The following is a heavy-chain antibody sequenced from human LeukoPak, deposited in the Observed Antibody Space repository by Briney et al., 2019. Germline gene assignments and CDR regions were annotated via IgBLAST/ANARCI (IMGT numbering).Heavy chain of an antibody. CDR1: GFTFSSYA. J-gene: IGHJ4*02. CDR2: FCCSGVST. CDR3: AKDFIAAVPTVLFDY. D-gene: IGHD6-25*01. V-gene: IGHV3-23*01. Sequence: GGSLRLSCAASGFTFSSYAMSWVRQAPGKGLEGVSDFCCSGVSTYSPASVQRPFALSIDNSTHTLYLQMNSLRAEHTAVYYCAKDFIAAVPTVLFDYWGQGSLVTVSS.